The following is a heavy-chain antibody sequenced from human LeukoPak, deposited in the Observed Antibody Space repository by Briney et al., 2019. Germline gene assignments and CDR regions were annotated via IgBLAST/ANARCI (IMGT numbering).Heavy chain of an antibody. V-gene: IGHV1-69*05. Sequence: SVKVSXKASGGTFSSYAISWVRQAPGQGLEWMGGIIPIFGTANCAQKFQGRVTITTDESTSTAYMELSSLRSEDTAVYYCARDRGYYYDSSGRDAFDIWGRGTMVTVSS. D-gene: IGHD3-22*01. CDR3: ARDRGYYYDSSGRDAFDI. CDR1: GGTFSSYA. J-gene: IGHJ3*02. CDR2: IIPIFGTA.